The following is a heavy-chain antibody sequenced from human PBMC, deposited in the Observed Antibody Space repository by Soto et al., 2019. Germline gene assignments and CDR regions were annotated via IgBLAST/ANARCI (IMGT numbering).Heavy chain of an antibody. J-gene: IGHJ6*02. D-gene: IGHD3-22*01. V-gene: IGHV3-23*01. Sequence: GGSLRLSCAASGFTFSPYAMSWVRQAPGKGLEWISAISGSGGSTFYAVSVKGRFTISRDNSKNTLYPQRNSLSAEDTAVYYWAKRDDYYDSSGPTSYYYYGMDVWGQGTTVTVSS. CDR3: AKRDDYYDSSGPTSYYYYGMDV. CDR1: GFTFSPYA. CDR2: ISGSGGST.